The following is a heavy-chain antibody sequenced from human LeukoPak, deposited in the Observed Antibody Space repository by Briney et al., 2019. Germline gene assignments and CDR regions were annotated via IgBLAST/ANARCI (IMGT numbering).Heavy chain of an antibody. CDR2: ISSSSSTI. Sequence: GGSLRLSCAASGFTFSSYSMNWVRQAPGKGLEWVSYISSSSSTIYYADSVKGRFTISRDNAKNSLYLQMNSLRAEDTAVYYCARSPKYYYDSSGYQDYWGQGTLVTVSS. D-gene: IGHD3-22*01. CDR1: GFTFSSYS. J-gene: IGHJ4*02. V-gene: IGHV3-48*04. CDR3: ARSPKYYYDSSGYQDY.